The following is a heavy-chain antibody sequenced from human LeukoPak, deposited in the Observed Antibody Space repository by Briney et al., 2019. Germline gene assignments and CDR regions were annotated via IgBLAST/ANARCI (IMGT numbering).Heavy chain of an antibody. CDR1: GYSISSGYY. V-gene: IGHV4-38-2*02. J-gene: IGHJ4*02. Sequence: SETLSLTCTVSGYSISSGYYWSWIRQPPGKGLEWIGEINHSGSTNYNPSLKSRVTVSVDTSKNQFSLKLSSVTAADTAVYYCAREKKGSGWYSGEDQFDYWGQGTLVTVSS. D-gene: IGHD6-19*01. CDR3: AREKKGSGWYSGEDQFDY. CDR2: INHSGST.